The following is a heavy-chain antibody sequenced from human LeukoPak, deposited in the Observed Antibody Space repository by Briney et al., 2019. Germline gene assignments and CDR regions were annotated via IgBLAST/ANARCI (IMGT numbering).Heavy chain of an antibody. CDR2: ISTTSSYI. D-gene: IGHD2-2*01. CDR3: ARAGTCSSTSCDGGIEY. V-gene: IGHV3-21*06. CDR1: GFAFSSYN. Sequence: PAGSLRLSCAASGFAFSSYNMKWVRQAPGKGLEWISFISTTSSYIYYADSVKGRFTVSRDNSKNLLYLQLDSLRVEDTAVYYCARAGTCSSTSCDGGIEYWGQGSLVTVSS. J-gene: IGHJ4*02.